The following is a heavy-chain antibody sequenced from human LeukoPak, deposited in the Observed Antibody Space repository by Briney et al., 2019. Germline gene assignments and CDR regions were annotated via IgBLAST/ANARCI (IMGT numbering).Heavy chain of an antibody. Sequence: PSETLSLTCTVSGGSISSSSYYWGWIRQPPGKGLEWIGSIYYSGSTYYNPSLKSRVTISVDTSKNQFSLKLSSVTAADTAVYYCARGLLYCSSTSCLSDAFDIWGQGTMVTVSS. CDR1: GGSISSSSYY. V-gene: IGHV4-39*07. J-gene: IGHJ3*02. CDR3: ARGLLYCSSTSCLSDAFDI. CDR2: IYYSGST. D-gene: IGHD2-2*01.